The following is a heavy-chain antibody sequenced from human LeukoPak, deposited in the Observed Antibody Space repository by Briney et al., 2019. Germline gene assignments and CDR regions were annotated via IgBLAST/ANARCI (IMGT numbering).Heavy chain of an antibody. CDR3: ARENYYDSSGYYFFDY. V-gene: IGHV1-18*01. J-gene: IGHJ4*02. CDR1: GYTFTSYG. CDR2: ISAYNGNT. Sequence: ASVKVSCKASGYTFTSYGISWVRQAPGQGLEWMGWISAYNGNTNYAQKLQGRVTMTTDTSTSTAYMELRSLRSDDTAVYYCARENYYDSSGYYFFDYWGQGTLVTVSS. D-gene: IGHD3-22*01.